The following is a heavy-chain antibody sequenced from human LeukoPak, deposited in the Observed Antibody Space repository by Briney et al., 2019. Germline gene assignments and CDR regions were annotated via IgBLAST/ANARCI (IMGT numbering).Heavy chain of an antibody. CDR3: ARVIRGAQVKTWTYYYYYIDV. Sequence: GASVKVSCKASGYTFTSYDINWVRQATGQGLAWMGWMNHNSGDTGYAQKFQGRVTITRNTSISTAYMELSSLLSEDTAVYYCARVIRGAQVKTWTYYYYYIDVWGKGTTVTVSS. CDR1: GYTFTSYD. CDR2: MNHNSGDT. V-gene: IGHV1-8*03. J-gene: IGHJ6*03. D-gene: IGHD3-10*01.